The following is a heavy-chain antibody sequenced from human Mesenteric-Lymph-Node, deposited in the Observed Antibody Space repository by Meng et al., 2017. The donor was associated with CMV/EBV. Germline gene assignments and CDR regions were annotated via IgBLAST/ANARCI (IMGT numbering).Heavy chain of an antibody. Sequence: WLAERCNTPCTLSLTRRVYGSPFSGHYLSRIRQPPGKELEWIVEIKHSGSTNYNPSLKSRVTISVDTSKSQFSLKLSSVTAADTAVYYCARHQRWLKSEGGFNYWGQGTLVTVSS. D-gene: IGHD4-23*01. CDR1: GSPFSGHY. V-gene: IGHV4-34*01. CDR2: IKHSGST. J-gene: IGHJ4*02. CDR3: ARHQRWLKSEGGFNY.